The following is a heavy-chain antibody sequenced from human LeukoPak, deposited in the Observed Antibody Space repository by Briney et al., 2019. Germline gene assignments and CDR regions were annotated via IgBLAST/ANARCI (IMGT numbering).Heavy chain of an antibody. D-gene: IGHD6-19*01. CDR2: INHSGST. Sequence: SEILSLTCAVYGGSFSGYYWSWIRQPPGKGLEWIGEINHSGSTNYNPSLKSRVTISVDTSKNQFSLKLSSVTAADTAVYYCARGNIAVADHKVFFFDYWGQGTLVTVSS. V-gene: IGHV4-34*01. CDR1: GGSFSGYY. CDR3: ARGNIAVADHKVFFFDY. J-gene: IGHJ4*02.